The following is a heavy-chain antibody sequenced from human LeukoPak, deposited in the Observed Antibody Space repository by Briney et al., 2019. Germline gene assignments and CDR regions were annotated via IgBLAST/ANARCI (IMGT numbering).Heavy chain of an antibody. V-gene: IGHV3-7*03. CDR1: GITFTNYW. Sequence: GGSLRLSCAASGITFTNYWMSWVRQAPGKGLEWVASIKQDGGVKYYVDSVKGRFTISRDNAKKSLYLEMNSLRAEDTALYYCAKAVEMATIPYFDYWGQGTLVTVSS. J-gene: IGHJ4*02. CDR3: AKAVEMATIPYFDY. D-gene: IGHD5-24*01. CDR2: IKQDGGVK.